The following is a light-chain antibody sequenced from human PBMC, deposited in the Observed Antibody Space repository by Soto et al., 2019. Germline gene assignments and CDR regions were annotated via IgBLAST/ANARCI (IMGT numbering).Light chain of an antibody. J-gene: IGKJ3*01. CDR1: QSLLHSNGYTY. Sequence: DIVMTQSPLSLPVTPGEPASISCRSSQSLLHSNGYTYLDWYLQKPGQSPQLLIYWGSNRASGVPDRFSGSGPGTDCTLKISRGEAEDVGVYDCMQARQTPRTFGPGTKVDIK. CDR2: WGS. V-gene: IGKV2-28*01. CDR3: MQARQTPRT.